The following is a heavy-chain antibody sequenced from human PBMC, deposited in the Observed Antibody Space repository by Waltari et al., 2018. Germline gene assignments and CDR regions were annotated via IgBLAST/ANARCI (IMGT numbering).Heavy chain of an antibody. CDR2: IWYDGSYK. CDR1: GFTFSRYA. D-gene: IGHD2-8*02. V-gene: IGHV3-33*06. J-gene: IGHJ4*02. Sequence: QVQLVESGGGVVQPGRSLRLSCAASGFTFSRYAMHWVRQAPGKGLGWVAVIWYDGSYKVYADSVKGRFSISRDNPKNTLHLQMDSLRAEDSAIYYCAKDGSASRLVRYYLDSWGPGTLVTVSS. CDR3: AKDGSASRLVRYYLDS.